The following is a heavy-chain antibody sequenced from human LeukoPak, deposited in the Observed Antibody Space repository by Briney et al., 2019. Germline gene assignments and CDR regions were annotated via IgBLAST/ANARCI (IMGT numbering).Heavy chain of an antibody. CDR3: AREVAIGYSYGYHYFDC. CDR1: GGSISSYY. D-gene: IGHD5-18*01. J-gene: IGHJ4*02. V-gene: IGHV4-59*01. CDR2: IYYSGST. Sequence: PSETLSLTCTVSGGSISSYYWSWIRQPPGKGLEWIGYIYYSGSTNYNPSLKSRVTISVDTSKNQSSLKLSSVTAADTAVYYCAREVAIGYSYGYHYFDCWGQGTLVTVSS.